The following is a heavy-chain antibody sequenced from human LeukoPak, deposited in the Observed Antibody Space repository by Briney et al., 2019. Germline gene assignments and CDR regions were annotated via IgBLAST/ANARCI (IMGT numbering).Heavy chain of an antibody. J-gene: IGHJ3*02. CDR1: GGSISSYY. CDR3: AAGASGYFRDLDAFDI. D-gene: IGHD3-22*01. Sequence: SETLSLTCTVSGGSISSYYWSWIRQPPGKGLEWIGYIYYSGSINYNPSLKSRVTISVDTSKNQFSLKLSSVTAADTAVYYCAAGASGYFRDLDAFDIWGQGTMVTVSS. V-gene: IGHV4-59*08. CDR2: IYYSGSI.